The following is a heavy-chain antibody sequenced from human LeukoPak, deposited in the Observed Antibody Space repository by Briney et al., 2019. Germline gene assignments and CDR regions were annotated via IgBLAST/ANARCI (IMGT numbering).Heavy chain of an antibody. J-gene: IGHJ6*03. V-gene: IGHV1-69*05. D-gene: IGHD2-15*01. CDR2: IIPIFGTA. CDR1: GGTFSSYA. CDR3: ASGYCSGGSCLSYMDV. Sequence: GASVKVSFKASGGTFSSYATSWVRQAPGQGLEWMGGIIPIFGTANYAQKFQGRVTITTDESTSTAYMELSSLRSEDTAVYYCASGYCSGGSCLSYMDVWGKGTTVTVSS.